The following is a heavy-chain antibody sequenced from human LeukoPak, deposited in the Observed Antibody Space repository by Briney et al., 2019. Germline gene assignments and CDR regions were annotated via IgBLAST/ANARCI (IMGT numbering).Heavy chain of an antibody. CDR2: MNPNSGNT. CDR1: GYTFTSYD. V-gene: IGHV1-8*03. Sequence: ASVKVSCKASGYTFTSYDINWVRQATGQGLEWMGWMNPNSGNTGYAQKFQGRVTITRNTSISTAYMELSSLRSEDTAVYYCARVKSRYCSSTSCSRWFDPWGQGTLVTVSS. D-gene: IGHD2-2*01. J-gene: IGHJ5*02. CDR3: ARVKSRYCSSTSCSRWFDP.